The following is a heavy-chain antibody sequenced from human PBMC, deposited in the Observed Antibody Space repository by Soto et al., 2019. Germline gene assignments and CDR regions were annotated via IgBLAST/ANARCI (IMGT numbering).Heavy chain of an antibody. Sequence: SETLSLTCTVSGASITYSSYYWGWVRQPPGKGLEWIAYVYYSGSTYYNPSLKSRVTISLDTSENLFSLSLTSVTAADTAVYYCARMPIVGTTPYYFDSWGPGTLVTVPQ. V-gene: IGHV4-39*01. CDR3: ARMPIVGTTPYYFDS. D-gene: IGHD1-1*01. CDR1: GASITYSSYY. J-gene: IGHJ4*02. CDR2: VYYSGST.